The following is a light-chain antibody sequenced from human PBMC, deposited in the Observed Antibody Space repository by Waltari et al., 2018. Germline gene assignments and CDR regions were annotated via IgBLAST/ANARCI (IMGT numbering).Light chain of an antibody. CDR2: DAG. V-gene: IGLV2-14*01. Sequence: QSALTQPASVSGSPGQSITISCTGSSTDVGAYNFASWYQQHPGKAPKLILYDAGNRPSGISHRFSASKSGNTASLTISGLQEEDEGEYYCSSYTTSTTLLFGTGTRLTVL. CDR3: SSYTTSTTLL. J-gene: IGLJ1*01. CDR1: STDVGAYNF.